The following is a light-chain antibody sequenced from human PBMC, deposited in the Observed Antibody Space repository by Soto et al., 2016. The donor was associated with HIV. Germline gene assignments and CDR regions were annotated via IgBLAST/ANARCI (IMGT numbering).Light chain of an antibody. V-gene: IGKV1-27*01. CDR2: AAM. J-gene: IGKJ4*01. CDR1: QDIYNY. CDR3: QKYNGVIT. Sequence: DIQMTQSPSSLSGSIGDRVSITCRASQDIYNYLAWYQQKPGKVPRLLISAAMNLELGVPSRFRGSGSGTEFTLTITSLQPEDIATYYCQKYNGVITFGGGTKVEI.